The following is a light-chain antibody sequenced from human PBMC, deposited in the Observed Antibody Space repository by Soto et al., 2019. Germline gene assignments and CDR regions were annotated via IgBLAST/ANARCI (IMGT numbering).Light chain of an antibody. CDR3: QQYGSSPPWT. CDR1: QIVSSSF. J-gene: IGKJ1*01. CDR2: GAS. Sequence: EIVLTQSPGTLSLSPGEGATLSCRASQIVSSSFLAWYQQKPGQAPRLLIYGASSRATGIPDRFSGSGSGTDFPLPISRLEPEDFAVYYCQQYGSSPPWTFGQGTKVEIK. V-gene: IGKV3-20*01.